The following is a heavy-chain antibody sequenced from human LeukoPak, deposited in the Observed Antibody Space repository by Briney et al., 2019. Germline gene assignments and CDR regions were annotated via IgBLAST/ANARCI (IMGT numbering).Heavy chain of an antibody. J-gene: IGHJ4*02. V-gene: IGHV3-7*04. CDR2: IKQDGSEK. Sequence: GGSLRLSCAASGFIFSSYWMSWVRQAPGKGLEWVANIKQDGSEKYYVDSVKGRFTISRDNAKNSLYLQMNSLRVEDTAVYYCAKDVSRILTGARNYFDSWGQGTLVTVSS. CDR1: GFIFSSYW. D-gene: IGHD3-9*01. CDR3: AKDVSRILTGARNYFDS.